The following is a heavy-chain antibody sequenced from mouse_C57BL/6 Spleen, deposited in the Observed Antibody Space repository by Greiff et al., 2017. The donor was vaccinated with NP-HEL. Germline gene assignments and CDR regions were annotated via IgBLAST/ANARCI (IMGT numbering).Heavy chain of an antibody. CDR3: ARWGYTWFAY. CDR1: GYTFTDYY. CDR2: INPNNGGT. J-gene: IGHJ3*01. Sequence: EVQLQQSGPELVKPGASVKISCKASGYTFTDYYMNWVKQSHGKSLEWIGDINPNNGGTSYNQQFKGKATLTVDKSSSTAYMELRSLTSEDSAVYYCARWGYTWFAYWGQGTLVTVSA. V-gene: IGHV1-26*01. D-gene: IGHD3-1*01.